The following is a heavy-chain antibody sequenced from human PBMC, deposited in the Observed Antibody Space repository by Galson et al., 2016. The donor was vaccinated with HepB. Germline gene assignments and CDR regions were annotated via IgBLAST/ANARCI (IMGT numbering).Heavy chain of an antibody. CDR2: ISAFGTVT. J-gene: IGHJ4*02. V-gene: IGHV3-23*01. CDR1: GLQSSSYG. Sequence: SLRLSCAAAGLQSSSYGINWVRQAPGKGLEWVSDISAFGTVTYYAVSVKGRFSISRDNSKNTVYLQMNSLRAEDTATYYCATTRWMGATIWGFDYWGQGILVTVSS. CDR3: ATTRWMGATIWGFDY. D-gene: IGHD5-12*01.